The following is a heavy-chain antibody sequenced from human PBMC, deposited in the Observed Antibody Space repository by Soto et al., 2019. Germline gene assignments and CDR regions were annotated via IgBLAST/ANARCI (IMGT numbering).Heavy chain of an antibody. J-gene: IGHJ6*02. CDR1: GFTFSSYG. D-gene: IGHD3-10*01. V-gene: IGHV3-33*01. CDR3: ARDGELWKYYYGSVDV. CDR2: IWYDGSNK. Sequence: PGGSLRLSCAASGFTFSSYGMHWVRQDPGKGLEWVAVIWYDGSNKYYADSVKGRFTISRDNSKNTLYLQMNSLRAEDTAVYYCARDGELWKYYYGSVDVWGQGTTDTVSS.